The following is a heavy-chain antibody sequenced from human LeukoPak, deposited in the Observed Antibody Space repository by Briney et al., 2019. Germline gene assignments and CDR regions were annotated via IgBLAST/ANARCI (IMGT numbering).Heavy chain of an antibody. CDR1: GGTFSSYT. CDR2: IIPILGIA. J-gene: IGHJ4*02. CDR3: AREYYDILTGYVYFDY. Sequence: GASVKVSCKASGGTFSSYTISWVRQAPGQGLEWMGRIIPILGIANYAQKFQGRVTITADKSTSTAYMELSSLRSEDTAVYYCAREYYDILTGYVYFDYWGQGTLVTVSS. D-gene: IGHD3-9*01. V-gene: IGHV1-69*04.